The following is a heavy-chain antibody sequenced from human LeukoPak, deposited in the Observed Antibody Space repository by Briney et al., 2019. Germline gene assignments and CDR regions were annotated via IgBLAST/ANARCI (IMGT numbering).Heavy chain of an antibody. CDR2: IWYDGSNK. CDR3: ARAEGSGSYSPYFDY. CDR1: GFTFSSYG. Sequence: PGRSLRLSCAASGFTFSSYGMHWVRQAPGKGLEWVAVIWYDGSNKYYADSVKGRFTISRDNSKNTLYLQMNSLRAEDTAAYYCARAEGSGSYSPYFDYWGQGTLVTVSS. J-gene: IGHJ4*02. V-gene: IGHV3-33*01. D-gene: IGHD3-10*01.